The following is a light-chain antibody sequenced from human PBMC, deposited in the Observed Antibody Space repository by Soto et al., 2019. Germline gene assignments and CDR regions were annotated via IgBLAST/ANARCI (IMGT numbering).Light chain of an antibody. V-gene: IGLV7-46*01. J-gene: IGLJ2*01. Sequence: QAVVTQEPSLTVSPGGTVTLTCGSITGAVTSGHYPYWFQQKPGQAPRTLIYDANNKHSWTPARFSGALLVGKAALTLSGAQPEDEADYYCLLSYSNARACLLGGGTKLTLL. CDR3: LLSYSNARACL. CDR1: TGAVTSGHY. CDR2: DAN.